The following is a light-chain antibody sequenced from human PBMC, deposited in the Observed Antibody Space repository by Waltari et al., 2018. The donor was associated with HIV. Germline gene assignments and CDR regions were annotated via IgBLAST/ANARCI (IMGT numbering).Light chain of an antibody. V-gene: IGKV4-1*01. J-gene: IGKJ4*01. Sequence: DIAMTQSPDSLAVSLGEKDTINCKSSQTVLHRSSNKNHLAWYQQKAGQRPKLRIYWASTRESGVPDRFIGSGSGTYFSLTIGSLQAEDVAVYYCQQYYSFPLTFGGGTAVEIK. CDR2: WAS. CDR3: QQYYSFPLT. CDR1: QTVLHRSSNKNH.